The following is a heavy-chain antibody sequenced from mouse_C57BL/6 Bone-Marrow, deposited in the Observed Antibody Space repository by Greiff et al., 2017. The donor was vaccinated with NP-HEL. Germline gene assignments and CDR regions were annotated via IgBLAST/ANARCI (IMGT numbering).Heavy chain of an antibody. CDR3: ARERVYGSSLDY. CDR2: ISDGGSYT. V-gene: IGHV5-4*01. Sequence: EVQVVESGGGLVKPGGSLKLSCAASGFTFSSYAMSWVRQTPEKRLEWVATISDGGSYTYYPDNVKGRFTISRDNAKNNLYLQMSHLKSEDTAMYYCARERVYGSSLDYWGQGTTLTVSS. D-gene: IGHD1-1*01. J-gene: IGHJ2*01. CDR1: GFTFSSYA.